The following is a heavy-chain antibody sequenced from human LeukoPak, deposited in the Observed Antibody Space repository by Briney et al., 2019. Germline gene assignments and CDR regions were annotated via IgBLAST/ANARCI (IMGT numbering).Heavy chain of an antibody. CDR2: IIPIFGTA. J-gene: IGHJ4*02. CDR3: ANWFVSSGYSLDY. Sequence: ASVKVSCKASGGTFSSYAISWVRQAPGQGLEWMGGIIPIFGTANYAQKFQGRVTITTDESTSTAYMELSSLRSEDTAVYYCANWFVSSGYSLDYWGQGTLVTVPS. CDR1: GGTFSSYA. D-gene: IGHD3-22*01. V-gene: IGHV1-69*05.